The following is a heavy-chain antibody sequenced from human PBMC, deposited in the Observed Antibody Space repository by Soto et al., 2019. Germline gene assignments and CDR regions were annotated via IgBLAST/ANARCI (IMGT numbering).Heavy chain of an antibody. J-gene: IGHJ1*01. CDR2: VSPKSGNT. Sequence: QIQLVQSGAEVKKHGASVKVSCKASGYNFFDYGVSWVRQAPGQGLEWMGWVSPKSGNTDYARKVQSRVTMTTDTSTRTAYRELRGLRSDAPAGYYCARGRTVSSIGPLLVWGKGTLVSVSS. V-gene: IGHV1-18*01. D-gene: IGHD1-1*01. CDR1: GYNFFDYG. CDR3: ARGRTVSSIGPLLV.